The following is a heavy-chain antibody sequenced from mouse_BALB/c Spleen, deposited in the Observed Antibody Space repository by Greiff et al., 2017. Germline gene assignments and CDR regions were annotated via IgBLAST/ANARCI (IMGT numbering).Heavy chain of an antibody. CDR2: INSNGGST. CDR3: ARPISWYFDV. D-gene: IGHD6-5*01. Sequence: EVMLVESGGGLVKLGGSLKLSCAASGFTFSSYYMSWVRQTPEKRLELVAAINSNGGSTYYPDTVKGRFTISRDNAKNTLYLQMSSLKSEDTALYDCARPISWYFDVWGAGTTVTVSS. CDR1: GFTFSSYY. J-gene: IGHJ1*01. V-gene: IGHV5-6-2*01.